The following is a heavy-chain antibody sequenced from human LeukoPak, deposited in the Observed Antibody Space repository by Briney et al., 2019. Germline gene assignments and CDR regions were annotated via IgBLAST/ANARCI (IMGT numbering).Heavy chain of an antibody. CDR3: AREPGGYYDSSGFLDD. CDR1: GFTFSSYW. Sequence: GGSLRLSCATAGFTFSSYWMHWVRQVPGRGLVWVSRINSDGSITDYADSVKGRFTIARDTAQNTLHLQMNSLRVEDTAMYYCAREPGGYYDSSGFLDDWGQGTLVTVSS. J-gene: IGHJ4*02. D-gene: IGHD3-22*01. V-gene: IGHV3-74*01. CDR2: INSDGSIT.